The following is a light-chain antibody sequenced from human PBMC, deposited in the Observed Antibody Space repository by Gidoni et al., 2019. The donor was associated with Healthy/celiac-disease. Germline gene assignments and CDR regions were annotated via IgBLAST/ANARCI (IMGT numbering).Light chain of an antibody. V-gene: IGKV1-33*01. CDR3: QQYDNLPLT. J-gene: IGKJ4*01. CDR2: DAS. CDR1: QDISNY. Sequence: DIQMTQSPSSLSASVGDRVTITCQASQDISNYLNWYQQKQGKAPKLLSYDASNLETGGPSRVSGSGSGTDFTFTSSSLQPEDIATYYCQQYDNLPLTFGGGTKVEIK.